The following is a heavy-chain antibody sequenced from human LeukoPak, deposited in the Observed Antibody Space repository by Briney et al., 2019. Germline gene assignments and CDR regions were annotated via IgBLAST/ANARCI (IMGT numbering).Heavy chain of an antibody. V-gene: IGHV1-8*01. D-gene: IGHD3-10*02. J-gene: IGHJ5*02. Sequence: ASVKVSFKASGYTFTSYDINWVRQATGQGLEWMGWMNPNSGYTGYAEEFPGRVTMTRNSSISTDSMELRILRSADTAMYYFARVPVRMFGFRWFDPWGQGTLVTVSS. CDR3: ARVPVRMFGFRWFDP. CDR1: GYTFTSYD. CDR2: MNPNSGYT.